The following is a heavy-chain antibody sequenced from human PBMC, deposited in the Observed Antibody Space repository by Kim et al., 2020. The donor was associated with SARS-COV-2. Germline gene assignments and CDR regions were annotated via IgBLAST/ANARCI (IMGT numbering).Heavy chain of an antibody. D-gene: IGHD3-3*01. CDR2: IYYSGST. J-gene: IGHJ6*01. V-gene: IGHV4-30-4*01. CDR3: ARDYFRVSMFGLVRRHGMDV. CDR1: GGSISSGDYY. Sequence: SETLSLTCTVSGGSISSGDYYWSWIRQPPGKGLEWIGYIYYSGSTNYNPSLKSRVTISVDTSKNQFSLKLSSVTAADTAVYYCARDYFRVSMFGLVRRHGMDVWRQRTTLRVS.